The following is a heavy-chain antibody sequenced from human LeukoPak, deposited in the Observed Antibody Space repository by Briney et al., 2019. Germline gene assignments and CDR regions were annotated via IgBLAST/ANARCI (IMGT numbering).Heavy chain of an antibody. D-gene: IGHD6-19*01. Sequence: GASVKVSCKASGYTFTSYGISWVRQAPGQGLEWMGWISAYNGITNYAQKLQGRVTMTTDTSTSTAYMELRSLRAEDSAVYFCVKDELAVAIFDYWGQGTLVTVSS. CDR1: GYTFTSYG. CDR3: VKDELAVAIFDY. J-gene: IGHJ4*02. CDR2: ISAYNGIT. V-gene: IGHV1-18*01.